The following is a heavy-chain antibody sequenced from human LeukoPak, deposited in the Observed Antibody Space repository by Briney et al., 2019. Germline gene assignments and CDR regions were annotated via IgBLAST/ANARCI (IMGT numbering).Heavy chain of an antibody. CDR3: ARAQAFDY. Sequence: GGSLRLSCAAYGFTVSSNYMSWVRQAPGKGLEWVSVMYIDGTTYYAESVKGRFTISRDNSKNTLYLQMNSLRAEGTAVYYCARAQAFDYWGQGTLVTVSS. J-gene: IGHJ4*02. CDR1: GFTVSSNY. CDR2: MYIDGTT. V-gene: IGHV3-66*01.